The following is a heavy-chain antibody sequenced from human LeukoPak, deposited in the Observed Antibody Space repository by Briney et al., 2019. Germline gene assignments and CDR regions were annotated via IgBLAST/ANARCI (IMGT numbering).Heavy chain of an antibody. CDR1: GFTFSSYG. CDR3: AKTGSSGWYVEY. D-gene: IGHD6-19*01. Sequence: PGGPLRLSCAASGFTFSSYGMHWVRQAPGKGLDWVAFIRYEGTTKYYADSVKGRFTISRDNSKNTLYLQMNSLRAEDTAVYYCAKTGSSGWYVEYWGQGTLVTVSS. CDR2: IRYEGTTK. V-gene: IGHV3-30*02. J-gene: IGHJ4*02.